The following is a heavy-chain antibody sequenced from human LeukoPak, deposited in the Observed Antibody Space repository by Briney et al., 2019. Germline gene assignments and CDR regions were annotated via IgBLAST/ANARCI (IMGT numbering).Heavy chain of an antibody. CDR2: IGSSGTI. D-gene: IGHD6-13*01. V-gene: IGHV3-69-1*02. J-gene: IGHJ6*02. Sequence: GGSLRLSCAATGFTFSNYEMNWVRQAPGKGLEWPSHIGSSGTIYYAGSVKGRFINSRDNAKSSLYLQLNSLRDEHTAVYYCATLEHRSSWYRSGYYSGVDVWGQGTTVTVSS. CDR1: GFTFSNYE. CDR3: ATLEHRSSWYRSGYYSGVDV.